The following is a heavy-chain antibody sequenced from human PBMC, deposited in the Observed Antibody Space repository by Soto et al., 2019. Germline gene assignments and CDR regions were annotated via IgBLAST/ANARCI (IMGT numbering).Heavy chain of an antibody. V-gene: IGHV1-46*01. Sequence: ASVKVSCKASGYTFRSYYMHWVRQAPGQGLEWMGIINPSGGTASHAQKFQGRVTMTRDTSTTTVYMDLRSLRSEDTAVYYCARYGHYSSSSGSLDFWGQGTLVTVSS. J-gene: IGHJ4*02. CDR1: GYTFRSYY. D-gene: IGHD6-6*01. CDR3: ARYGHYSSSSGSLDF. CDR2: INPSGGTA.